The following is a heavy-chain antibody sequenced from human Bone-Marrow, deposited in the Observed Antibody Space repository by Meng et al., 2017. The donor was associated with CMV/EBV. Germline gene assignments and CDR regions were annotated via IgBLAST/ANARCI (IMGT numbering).Heavy chain of an antibody. Sequence: GESLKISCAASAFTFRSYAMHWVRQPPGKGLEWVAVISSDGSKEYYADSVKGRFTVSRDNSNNTLYLQMNSLRAEDTAVYYCARDGWLRAWGHWFDPWGQGTLVTVSS. D-gene: IGHD5-12*01. V-gene: IGHV3-30*04. CDR3: ARDGWLRAWGHWFDP. J-gene: IGHJ5*02. CDR1: AFTFRSYA. CDR2: ISSDGSKE.